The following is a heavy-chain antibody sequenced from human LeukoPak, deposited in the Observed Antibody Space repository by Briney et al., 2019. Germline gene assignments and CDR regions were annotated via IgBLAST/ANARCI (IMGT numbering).Heavy chain of an antibody. J-gene: IGHJ3*02. CDR3: ARQRCSGGVCYSEDAFDI. Sequence: GESLKISCKGSGYSFATYWIGWVRQMPGKGLEWLVIIYPGDSDTRYSPSFQGQVTVSADKSISTAYLQWSSLKASDTAMYYCARQRCSGGVCYSEDAFDIWGQGTMVTVSS. CDR1: GYSFATYW. V-gene: IGHV5-51*01. CDR2: IYPGDSDT. D-gene: IGHD2-15*01.